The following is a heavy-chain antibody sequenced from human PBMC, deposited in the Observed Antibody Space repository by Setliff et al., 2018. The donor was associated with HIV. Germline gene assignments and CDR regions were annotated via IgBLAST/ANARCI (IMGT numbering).Heavy chain of an antibody. Sequence: GGSLRLSCAASGFTFINAWMNWVRQAPGKGLQWVGRIKSKSDGGTADYAAPVKGRFTISRDDSKNTLFLLMNNLKTEDTAIYYRSFYDVFGDYVFDHWGQGSPVTVSS. CDR2: IKSKSDGGTA. V-gene: IGHV3-15*01. CDR3: SFYDVFGDYVFDH. CDR1: GFTFINAW. J-gene: IGHJ4*02. D-gene: IGHD4-17*01.